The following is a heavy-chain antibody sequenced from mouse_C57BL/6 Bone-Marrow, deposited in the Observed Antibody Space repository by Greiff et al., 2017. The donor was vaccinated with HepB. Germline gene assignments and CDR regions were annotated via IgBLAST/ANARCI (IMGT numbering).Heavy chain of an antibody. J-gene: IGHJ4*01. CDR3: AGWLQGMVY. V-gene: IGHV1-64*01. Sequence: QVQLQQPGAELVKPGASVQLSCKASGYTFTSYWMHWVKQRPGQGLEWIGMIHPNSGSTNYNEKFKSKATLTVDKSTSTAYVQLSSLTSEDSAVYYGAGWLQGMVYGGQGTSVTVSS. CDR1: GYTFTSYW. CDR2: IHPNSGST. D-gene: IGHD2-3*01.